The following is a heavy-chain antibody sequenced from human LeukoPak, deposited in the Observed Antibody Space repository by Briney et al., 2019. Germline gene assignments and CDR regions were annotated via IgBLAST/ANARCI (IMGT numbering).Heavy chain of an antibody. CDR1: GRSISSYY. V-gene: IGHV4-59*08. Sequence: SETLSLTCIVSGRSISSYYWSWIRQPPGKGLQWIGYIYYSGTANYNPSLKSRVTISVEPSKNQLSLKLNSVTAADTAVYYCARHWDSSSWYYDYWGQGTLVTVSS. CDR3: ARHWDSSSWYYDY. D-gene: IGHD6-13*01. CDR2: IYYSGTA. J-gene: IGHJ4*02.